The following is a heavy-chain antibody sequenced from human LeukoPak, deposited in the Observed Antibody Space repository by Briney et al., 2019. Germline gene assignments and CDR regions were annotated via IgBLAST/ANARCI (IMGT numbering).Heavy chain of an antibody. D-gene: IGHD3-22*01. V-gene: IGHV3-20*04. Sequence: GGSLRLSCAASGFTFDDYGMSWVRQAPGKGLEWVSGINWNGGSTGYADSVKGRFTISRDNAKNSLYLQMNSLRAEDTAVYYCARVYRSYYYDSSGYFDYWGQGTLVTVSS. CDR2: INWNGGST. CDR3: ARVYRSYYYDSSGYFDY. CDR1: GFTFDDYG. J-gene: IGHJ4*02.